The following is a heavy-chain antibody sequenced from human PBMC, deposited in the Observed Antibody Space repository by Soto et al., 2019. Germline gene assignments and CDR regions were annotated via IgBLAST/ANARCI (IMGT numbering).Heavy chain of an antibody. J-gene: IGHJ6*02. CDR2: ISYDGSNK. CDR1: GFTFSSYA. CDR3: ARVYCSSTSCKHSYYYYYGMDV. Sequence: GGSLRLSCAASGFTFSSYAMHWVRQAPGKGLEWVADISYDGSNKYYAVSVKVRFTISRDNSKNTLYLQMNSLRAEDTAVYYCARVYCSSTSCKHSYYYYYGMDVWGQGTTVTVSS. D-gene: IGHD2-2*01. V-gene: IGHV3-30-3*01.